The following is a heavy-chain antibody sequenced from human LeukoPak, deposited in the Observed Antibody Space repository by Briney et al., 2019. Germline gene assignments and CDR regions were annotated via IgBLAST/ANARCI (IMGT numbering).Heavy chain of an antibody. CDR2: ISAYNGNT. D-gene: IGHD3-10*01. Sequence: ASVKVSCKSSGYTFTTYGIIWVRQAPGQGLEWMGWISAYNGNTNYAQKLQCRVTMTTDTSTSTAYMDLRSLRSDDTAVYYCARGPLWFGEFYFDYWGQGTLVTISS. CDR1: GYTFTTYG. CDR3: ARGPLWFGEFYFDY. V-gene: IGHV1-18*01. J-gene: IGHJ4*02.